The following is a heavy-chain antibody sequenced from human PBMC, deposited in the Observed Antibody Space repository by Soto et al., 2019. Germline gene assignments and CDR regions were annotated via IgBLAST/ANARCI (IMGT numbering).Heavy chain of an antibody. D-gene: IGHD3-3*01. CDR3: AKGSGVATSYYYFGMDV. Sequence: GGSLRLSCGASGFTFSTYAMSWVRQAPGQGLEWVSSISGSDGRTYYADSVKGRFTISRDNSKNTLYLQMSRLRVEDTAVYYCAKGSGVATSYYYFGMDVWGQGTTVTVSS. CDR1: GFTFSTYA. J-gene: IGHJ6*02. CDR2: ISGSDGRT. V-gene: IGHV3-23*01.